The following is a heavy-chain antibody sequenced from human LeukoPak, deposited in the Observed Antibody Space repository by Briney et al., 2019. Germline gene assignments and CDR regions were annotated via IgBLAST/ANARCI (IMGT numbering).Heavy chain of an antibody. CDR1: GGPISSYY. Sequence: SETLSLTCTVSGGPISSYYWSWIRQPPGKGLEWIGYIYYSGSTNYNPSLKSRVTIPVDTSKNQFSLKLSSVTAADTAVYYCARGSSSWTYYYGMDVWGQGTTVTVSS. CDR2: IYYSGST. V-gene: IGHV4-59*01. D-gene: IGHD6-13*01. CDR3: ARGSSSWTYYYGMDV. J-gene: IGHJ6*02.